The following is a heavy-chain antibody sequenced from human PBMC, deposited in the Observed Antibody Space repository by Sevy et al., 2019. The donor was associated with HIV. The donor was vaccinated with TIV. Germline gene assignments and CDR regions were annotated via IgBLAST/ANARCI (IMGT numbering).Heavy chain of an antibody. D-gene: IGHD1-1*01. CDR2: ISGSGGST. CDR3: AKFNSGAGTATGAFDI. CDR1: GFAFSTFSSYA. Sequence: GGSLRLSCAASGFAFSTFSSYAMSWVRQAPGKGLEWVSAISGSGGSTYYADSVKGRFTISRDNSKNTLYLQMNSLRAEDTAVYYCAKFNSGAGTATGAFDIWGQGTMVTVSS. V-gene: IGHV3-23*01. J-gene: IGHJ3*02.